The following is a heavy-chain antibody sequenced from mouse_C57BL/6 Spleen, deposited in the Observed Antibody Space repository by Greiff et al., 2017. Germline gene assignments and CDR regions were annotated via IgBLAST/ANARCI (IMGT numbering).Heavy chain of an antibody. J-gene: IGHJ1*03. V-gene: IGHV1-5*01. D-gene: IGHD1-3*01. CDR2: IYPGNGDT. CDR3: ARGAYNRYFDV. Sequence: VQLQQSGPVLARPGASVKMSCKASGYTFTDYRMHWVKQRPGKGLEWIGAIYPGNGDTSYNQKFKGKATLTVDTSSSTAYMELSSLTSEDSAVYYCARGAYNRYFDVWGTGTTVTVSS. CDR1: GYTFTDYR.